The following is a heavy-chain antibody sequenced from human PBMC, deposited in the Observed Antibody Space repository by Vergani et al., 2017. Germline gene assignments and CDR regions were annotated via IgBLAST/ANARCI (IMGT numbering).Heavy chain of an antibody. D-gene: IGHD6-19*01. CDR2: IIPIIRLA. J-gene: IGHJ4*02. CDR1: GDIFNNYT. Sequence: QVHLEQSGTEVKKPGSSVKVSCKASGDIFNNYTVTWVRQAPGQGLEWMGRIIPIIRLATSAQKFQDRVKITGDTSTNTVYMEMNNLRSEDTAVYYCARVSPGCNSGWEPFDYWGQGTLVTVSS. CDR3: ARVSPGCNSGWEPFDY. V-gene: IGHV1-69*02.